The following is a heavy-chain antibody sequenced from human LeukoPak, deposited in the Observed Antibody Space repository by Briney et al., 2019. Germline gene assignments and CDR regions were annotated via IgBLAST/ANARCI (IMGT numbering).Heavy chain of an antibody. V-gene: IGHV4-59*01. CDR1: GGSISSYY. CDR3: ARDSDYYDSSGQDAFDI. CDR2: IYYSGST. D-gene: IGHD3-22*01. Sequence: SETLSLTCTVSGGSISSYYWSWIRQPPGKGLEWIGYIYYSGSTNYNPSLKSRVTISVGTSKNQFSLKLSSVTAADTAVYYCARDSDYYDSSGQDAFDIWGQGTMVTVSS. J-gene: IGHJ3*02.